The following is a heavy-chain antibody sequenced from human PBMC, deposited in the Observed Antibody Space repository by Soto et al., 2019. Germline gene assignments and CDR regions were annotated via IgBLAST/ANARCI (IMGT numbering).Heavy chain of an antibody. CDR2: ISYDGSNK. D-gene: IGHD2-2*01. J-gene: IGHJ6*02. V-gene: IGHV3-30*18. Sequence: HVQLVESGGGVVQPGRSLRLSCGASGFTFSSYGMHWVRQAPGKGLEWVAVISYDGSNKYYGDSMKGRFTISRDNSKNTLYLQLNSLRTEDTATYYCAKDLDVVVPASNYYYYFGMDVWGQGTPVTVSS. CDR3: AKDLDVVVPASNYYYYFGMDV. CDR1: GFTFSSYG.